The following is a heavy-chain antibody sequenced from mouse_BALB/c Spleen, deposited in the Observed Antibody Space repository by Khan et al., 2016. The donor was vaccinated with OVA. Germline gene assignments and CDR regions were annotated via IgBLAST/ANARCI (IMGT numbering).Heavy chain of an antibody. CDR2: INPHIGEA. J-gene: IGHJ2*01. CDR1: GYSFTGYF. V-gene: IGHV1-20*02. D-gene: IGHD1-1*01. Sequence: VQLQQSGPELVKPGASVKISCTASGYSFTGYFMNWVMQSHGKSLEWIGRINPHIGEAFYNQKFKGKATLTVDESSSTANMELRSLASEDSAVYYCASKNGSDFDYWCQGTTLTVSS. CDR3: ASKNGSDFDY.